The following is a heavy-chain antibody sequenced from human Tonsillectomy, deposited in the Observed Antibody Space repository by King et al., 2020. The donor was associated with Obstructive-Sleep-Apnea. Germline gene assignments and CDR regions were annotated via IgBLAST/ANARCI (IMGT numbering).Heavy chain of an antibody. CDR2: ISWNSGYI. J-gene: IGHJ4*02. CDR3: AKVMTGTGRGFDS. Sequence: VQLVESGGGLVQPGRSLRLSCGASGFAFDDYAMHWVRQPPGKGLEWVSGISWNSGYIAYADSVKGRFTISRDNAKNSLFLQMNSLRSEDTALYYCAKVMTGTGRGFDSWGQGTLVTVSS. D-gene: IGHD1-1*01. V-gene: IGHV3-9*01. CDR1: GFAFDDYA.